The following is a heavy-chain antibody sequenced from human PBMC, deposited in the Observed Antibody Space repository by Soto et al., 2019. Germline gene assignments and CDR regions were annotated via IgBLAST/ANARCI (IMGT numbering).Heavy chain of an antibody. CDR3: ARELGRQGVQVNDAVHI. V-gene: IGHV1-18*01. CDR2: ITPYNGNT. Sequence: QVQLVQSGPEVKKPGASVKVSCKASGYTFNSYGISWVRQAPGQGLEWVGWITPYNGNTNYAQKFQDRVVMTTDTATGSADLEVRSLGSDDTAVYYCARELGRQGVQVNDAVHIWGHGTMVTVSS. J-gene: IGHJ3*02. D-gene: IGHD1-26*01. CDR1: GYTFNSYG.